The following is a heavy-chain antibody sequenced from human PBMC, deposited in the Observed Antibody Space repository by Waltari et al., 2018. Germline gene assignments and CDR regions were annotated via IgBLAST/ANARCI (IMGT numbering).Heavy chain of an antibody. CDR1: GYTFTSYA. D-gene: IGHD3-22*01. CDR3: ARDGQTPLISYYDSSGYYYFDP. Sequence: QVQLVQSGAEVKKPGASVKVSCKASGYTFTSYAMHWVRQAPGQRLEWMGWINAGNDNTKYSQKFQGRVTITRDTSASTAYMELSSLRSEDTAVYYCARDGQTPLISYYDSSGYYYFDPWGQGTLVTVSS. J-gene: IGHJ5*02. V-gene: IGHV1-3*01. CDR2: INAGNDNT.